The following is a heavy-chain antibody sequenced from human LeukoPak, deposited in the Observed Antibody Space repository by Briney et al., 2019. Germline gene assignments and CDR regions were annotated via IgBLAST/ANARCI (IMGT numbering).Heavy chain of an antibody. Sequence: SETLSLTCTVSGASISNYYWSWIRQPPGKGLEWIGHIFYSGSANYNPSLKSRVTVSADTSKNQLSLKLTSVTAADTAVYYCARDGGYPLGAFDIWGQGTMVTVSS. CDR3: ARDGGYPLGAFDI. CDR2: IFYSGSA. J-gene: IGHJ3*02. V-gene: IGHV4-59*01. D-gene: IGHD2-15*01. CDR1: GASISNYY.